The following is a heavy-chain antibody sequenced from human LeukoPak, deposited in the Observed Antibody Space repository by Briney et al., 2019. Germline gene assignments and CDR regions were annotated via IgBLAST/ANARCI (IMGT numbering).Heavy chain of an antibody. J-gene: IGHJ5*02. D-gene: IGHD2-21*02. CDR3: ARDEEGDCGGDCYNWFAP. CDR2: INPIFVTD. CDR1: GGTFSSHF. Sequence: SVKVSCKASGGTFSSHFISWVRQAPGQGLEWMGGINPIFVTDHYAQKFQDRVTITADISTNTVYMELSNLRSEDTAMYYCARDEEGDCGGDCYNWFAPWGQGTLVTVSS. V-gene: IGHV1-69*06.